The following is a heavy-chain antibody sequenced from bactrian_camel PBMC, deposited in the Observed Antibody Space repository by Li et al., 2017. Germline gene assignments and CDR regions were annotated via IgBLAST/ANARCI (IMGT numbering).Heavy chain of an antibody. D-gene: IGHD1*01. Sequence: VQLVESGGGSVKPGQSLRLTCTFSETRYCMGWFRQPPGKDREGVAVMDSLGRTKYADSVNGRFTISIDNAKNTLYLQMNNLQTEDTAVYYCAACRVAIRDYNYWGQGTQVTVS. J-gene: IGHJ4*01. CDR3: AACRVAIRDYNY. V-gene: IGHV3S53*01. CDR1: ETRYC. CDR2: MDSLGRT.